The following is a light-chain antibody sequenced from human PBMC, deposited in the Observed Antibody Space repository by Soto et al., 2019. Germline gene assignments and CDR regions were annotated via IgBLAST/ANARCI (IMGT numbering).Light chain of an antibody. CDR3: QEYGSSPCT. Sequence: EIVLTQSPGTLSLSPGERATLSCRASQSVSSSYLAWYRQKPGQAPRLLIYGASSRATSIPDRFSGSGSGTDFTITINRLETEGFAVYYCQEYGSSPCTFGQGTKLEIK. J-gene: IGKJ2*02. CDR2: GAS. CDR1: QSVSSSY. V-gene: IGKV3-20*01.